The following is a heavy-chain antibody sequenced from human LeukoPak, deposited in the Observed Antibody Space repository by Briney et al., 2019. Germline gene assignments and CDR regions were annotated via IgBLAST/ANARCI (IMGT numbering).Heavy chain of an antibody. D-gene: IGHD3-10*01. CDR2: ISPSGGST. CDR1: GYTFTSYG. CDR3: AKDRDFYGSGTDYYMDV. V-gene: IGHV1-46*01. Sequence: ASVKVSCKASGYTFTSYGISWVRQAPGQGLEWMGIISPSGGSTSYAQKFQGRVTMTRDMSTSTVYMELSSLRSEDTAVYYCAKDRDFYGSGTDYYMDVWGKGTTVTISS. J-gene: IGHJ6*03.